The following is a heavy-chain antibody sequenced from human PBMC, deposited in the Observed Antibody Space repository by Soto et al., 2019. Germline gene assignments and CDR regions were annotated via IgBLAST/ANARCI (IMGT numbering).Heavy chain of an antibody. J-gene: IGHJ6*02. V-gene: IGHV5-51*01. CDR2: IYPGDSDT. D-gene: IGHD6-13*01. Sequence: GESLKVSCKGSGYSFTSYWIGWVRQMPGKGLEWMGIIYPGDSDTRYSPSFQGQVTISADKSISTAYLQWSSLKASDTAMYYCATRVQDPGKYYYGMDVWGQGTTVTVSS. CDR1: GYSFTSYW. CDR3: ATRVQDPGKYYYGMDV.